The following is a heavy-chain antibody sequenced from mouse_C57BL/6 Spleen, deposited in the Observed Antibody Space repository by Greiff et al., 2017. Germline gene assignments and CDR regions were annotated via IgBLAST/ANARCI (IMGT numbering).Heavy chain of an antibody. D-gene: IGHD4-1*01. Sequence: EVKLVESGPGLVKPSQSLSLTCSVTGYSITSGYYWNWIRQFPGNKLEWMGYISYDGSNNYNPSLKKRIPITRDTSKYQFFLKLNSVTTADTATYYFARGAELGRVFAYWGQGTLVTVSA. V-gene: IGHV3-6*01. CDR1: GYSITSGYY. J-gene: IGHJ3*01. CDR2: ISYDGSN. CDR3: ARGAELGRVFAY.